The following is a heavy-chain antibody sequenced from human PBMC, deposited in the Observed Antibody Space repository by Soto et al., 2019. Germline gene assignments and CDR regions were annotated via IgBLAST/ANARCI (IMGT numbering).Heavy chain of an antibody. Sequence: QVHLQESGPGLVKPSETLSLTCTVSGASISSSSYYWDWIRQSPGKGLEWIGSIYYSGTTFYNPSLQSRVTISGDTSKNEFSLKVTSVTAADTAVYYCARGSTVTTYHYYGLDVWGQGTTVTVSS. V-gene: IGHV4-39*01. J-gene: IGHJ6*02. D-gene: IGHD4-17*01. CDR2: IYYSGTT. CDR1: GASISSSSYY. CDR3: ARGSTVTTYHYYGLDV.